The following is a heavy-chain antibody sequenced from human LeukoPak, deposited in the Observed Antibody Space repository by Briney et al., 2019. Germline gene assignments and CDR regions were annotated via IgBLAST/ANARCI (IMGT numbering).Heavy chain of an antibody. CDR3: AKSSGIAVAGEFDY. V-gene: IGHV3-9*03. CDR1: GFTFDDYA. D-gene: IGHD6-19*01. J-gene: IGHJ4*02. Sequence: GGSLRLSCAASGFTFDDYAMHWVRQAPGKGLEWVSGISWNSGSIGYADSVKGRFTISRDNAKNSLYLQMNSLRAEDMALYYCAKSSGIAVAGEFDYWGQGSLVTVSS. CDR2: ISWNSGSI.